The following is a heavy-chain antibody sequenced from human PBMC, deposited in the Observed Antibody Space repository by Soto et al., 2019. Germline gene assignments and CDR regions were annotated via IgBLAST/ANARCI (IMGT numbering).Heavy chain of an antibody. D-gene: IGHD6-13*01. CDR1: GYTFTGYY. Sequence: ASVKVSCKASGYTFTGYYMHWVRQAPGQGLEWMGWINPNSGGTNYAQKFQGRVTMTRNTSISTAYMELSSLRSEDTAVYYCAGRIAAAGTTLDYYYGMDVWGQGTTVTVSS. J-gene: IGHJ6*02. CDR2: INPNSGGT. CDR3: AGRIAAAGTTLDYYYGMDV. V-gene: IGHV1-2*02.